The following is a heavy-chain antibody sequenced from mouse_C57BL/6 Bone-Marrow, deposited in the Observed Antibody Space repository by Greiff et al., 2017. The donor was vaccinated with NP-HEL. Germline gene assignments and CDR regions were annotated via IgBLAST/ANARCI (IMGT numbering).Heavy chain of an antibody. D-gene: IGHD2-2*01. CDR1: GYTFRSYG. Sequence: QVQLQPSGAELARPGASVKLSCKASGYTFRSYGISWVKQRTGQGLEWIGEIQPRSGNTYYNEKFKGKATLTADKSSSTAYMELRSLSCEVSAVYFCARRAFGCYVNVWGTVATVAVSS. CDR3: ARRAFGCYVNV. CDR2: IQPRSGNT. V-gene: IGHV1-81*01. J-gene: IGHJ1*03.